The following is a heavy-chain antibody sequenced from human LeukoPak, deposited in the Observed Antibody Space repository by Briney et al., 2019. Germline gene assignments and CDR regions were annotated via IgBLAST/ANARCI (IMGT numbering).Heavy chain of an antibody. J-gene: IGHJ4*02. D-gene: IGHD1-26*01. Sequence: ASVKVSCKASGYTFTSYGITWVRQAPGQGLEWMGWISTYNGNTDYAQKVQGRVNMNRDKSTSRAYMELRSLRSDDTAVYYCARELRPRVGAIMPFDYWGQGTLVTVSS. V-gene: IGHV1-18*01. CDR1: GYTFTSYG. CDR3: ARELRPRVGAIMPFDY. CDR2: ISTYNGNT.